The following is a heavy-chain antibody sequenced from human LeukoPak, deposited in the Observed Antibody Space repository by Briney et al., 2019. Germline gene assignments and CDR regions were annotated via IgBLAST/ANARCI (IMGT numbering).Heavy chain of an antibody. V-gene: IGHV4-34*01. CDR1: GGSFSGYY. CDR2: INHSGST. D-gene: IGHD5-24*01. CDR3: ARHGRRDRDY. J-gene: IGHJ4*02. Sequence: SETLSLTCAVYGGSFSGYYWSWIRQPPGKGLEWIGEINHSGSTNYNPSLKSRVTISVDTSKNQFSLKLSSVTAADTAVYYCARHGRRDRDYWGQGTLVTVSS.